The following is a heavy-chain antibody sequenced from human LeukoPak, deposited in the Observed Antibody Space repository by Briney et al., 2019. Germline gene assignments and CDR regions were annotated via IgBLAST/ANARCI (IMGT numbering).Heavy chain of an antibody. V-gene: IGHV4-59*01. CDR2: IYYSGST. CDR1: GGSISSYY. CDR3: ARGVYIVAGQYGY. J-gene: IGHJ4*02. D-gene: IGHD6-13*01. Sequence: SETLSLTCTVSGGSISSYYWSWIRQPPGKGLEWIGYIYYSGSTNYNPSLKSRVTISVDTSKNQFSLKLSSVTAADTAVYYCARGVYIVAGQYGYWGQGTLVTVSS.